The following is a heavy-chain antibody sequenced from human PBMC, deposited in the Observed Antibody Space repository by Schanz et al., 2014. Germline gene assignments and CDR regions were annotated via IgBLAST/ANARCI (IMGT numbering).Heavy chain of an antibody. D-gene: IGHD2-2*02. CDR1: GGTFSSYT. CDR2: MNPNSGNP. CDR3: AGTYCSSTSCYTGYYYMDV. J-gene: IGHJ6*03. V-gene: IGHV1-8*02. Sequence: QVQLVQSEAEVKKPGSSVKVSCKASGGTFSSYTISWVRQAPGQGLEWLGWMNPNSGNPGFAQKFRGRVTMTRNTSMSTAYIELHILTSEDTAVYYCAGTYCSSTSCYTGYYYMDVWGKGTTVTVSS.